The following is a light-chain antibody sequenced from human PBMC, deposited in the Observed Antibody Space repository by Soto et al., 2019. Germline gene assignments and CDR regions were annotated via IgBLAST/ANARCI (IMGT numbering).Light chain of an antibody. CDR3: QQRSDWRWT. CDR2: DTS. CDR1: QTVNNY. Sequence: IVRTQSPATLSVSPGGRTILSCRASQTVNNYLAWYQQKPGQAPMLLIYDTSKRAPGVPARFIGSGSGTALTLTIDLVEPEDYEIYYCQQRSDWRWTFGQGTKVDIK. V-gene: IGKV3-11*01. J-gene: IGKJ1*01.